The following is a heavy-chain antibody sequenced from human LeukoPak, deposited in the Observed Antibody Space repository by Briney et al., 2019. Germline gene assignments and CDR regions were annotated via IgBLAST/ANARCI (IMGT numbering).Heavy chain of an antibody. D-gene: IGHD4-17*01. Sequence: PGGSLRLSCEASGFTFRSHWMTWVRQAPGKGLEWVANIKQDGSEKYYVESVKGRFIISRDNANSLLFLQMNNLRAEDTAVYYCARDPVTTSGCWGQGTLVTVSS. J-gene: IGHJ4*02. CDR1: GFTFRSHW. CDR2: IKQDGSEK. V-gene: IGHV3-7*01. CDR3: ARDPVTTSGC.